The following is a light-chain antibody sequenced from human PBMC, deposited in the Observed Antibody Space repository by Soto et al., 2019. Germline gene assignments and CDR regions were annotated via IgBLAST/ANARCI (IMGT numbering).Light chain of an antibody. Sequence: EIVLTQSPATLSLSPGERATLSCRASQSVGTYLAWYQQKPGQAPRLLIYDASNRATGIPARFSGSGSGTDFTLTISSLEPEDFAVYYCHQRSNWPPLTFGGGTKVDI. CDR3: HQRSNWPPLT. CDR2: DAS. V-gene: IGKV3-11*01. CDR1: QSVGTY. J-gene: IGKJ4*01.